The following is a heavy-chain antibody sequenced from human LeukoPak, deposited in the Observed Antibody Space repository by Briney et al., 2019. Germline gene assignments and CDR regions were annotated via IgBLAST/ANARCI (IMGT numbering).Heavy chain of an antibody. Sequence: ASVKVSCKASGYTFTSYGISWVRQAPGQGLEWMGWISAYNGNTNYAQKLQGRVTMTTDTSTSTAYMELRSLRSDDTAVYYCASIVDTAMAYDYWGQGTLVTVSS. CDR3: ASIVDTAMAYDY. D-gene: IGHD5-18*01. J-gene: IGHJ4*02. CDR2: ISAYNGNT. CDR1: GYTFTSYG. V-gene: IGHV1-18*01.